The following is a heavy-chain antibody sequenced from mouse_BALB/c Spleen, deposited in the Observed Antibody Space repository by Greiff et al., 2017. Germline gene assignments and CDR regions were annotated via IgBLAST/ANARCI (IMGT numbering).Heavy chain of an antibody. D-gene: IGHD4-1*01. CDR2: IYPGNSDT. CDR1: GYTFTSYW. Sequence: EVQLQQSGTVLARPGASVKMSCKASGYTFTSYWMHWVKQRPGQGLEWIGAIYPGNSDTSYNQKFKGKAKLTAVTSTSTAYMELSSLTNEDSAVYYCTRELGGAWFAYWGQGTLVTVSA. V-gene: IGHV1-5*01. CDR3: TRELGGAWFAY. J-gene: IGHJ3*01.